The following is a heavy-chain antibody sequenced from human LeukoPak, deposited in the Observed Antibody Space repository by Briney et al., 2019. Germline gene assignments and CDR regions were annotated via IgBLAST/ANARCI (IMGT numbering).Heavy chain of an antibody. CDR1: GFTFTNAW. Sequence: GGSLRLSCAASGFTFTNAWMSWVRQAPGKGLEWVGLIKSNPYGGTADYAAPVKGRFTISRDDSKNTLYLQMNSLKTEDTAVYYCSTVGLSGYYDARGYYYFDYWGQGTLVTVSS. J-gene: IGHJ4*02. V-gene: IGHV3-15*01. CDR3: STVGLSGYYDARGYYYFDY. D-gene: IGHD3-22*01. CDR2: IKSNPYGGTA.